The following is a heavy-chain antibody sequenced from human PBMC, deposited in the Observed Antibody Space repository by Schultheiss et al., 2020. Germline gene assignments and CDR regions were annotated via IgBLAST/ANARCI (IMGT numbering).Heavy chain of an antibody. CDR3: AKDPRSRKAY. V-gene: IGHV3-23*01. CDR2: ISGSGGST. Sequence: GGSLRLSCAASGFTFSSYSMNWVRQAPGKGLEWVSAISGSGGSTYYADSVKGRFTISRDNSKNTLYLQMNSLRAEDTDVYYCAKDPRSRKAYWGQGTLVTVSS. CDR1: GFTFSSYS. J-gene: IGHJ4*02. D-gene: IGHD2-2*01.